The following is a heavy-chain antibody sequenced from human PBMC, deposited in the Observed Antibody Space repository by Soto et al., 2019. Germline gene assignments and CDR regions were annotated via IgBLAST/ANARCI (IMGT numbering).Heavy chain of an antibody. CDR3: ARAMVRGGGMDV. D-gene: IGHD3-10*01. V-gene: IGHV4-59*01. CDR1: GGSISSYY. CDR2: IYYSGST. J-gene: IGHJ6*02. Sequence: SETLSLTCTVSGGSISSYYWSWIRQPPGKGLEWIGYIYYSGSTNYNPSLKSRVTISVDTSKNQFSLKLSSVTAADTAVYYCARAMVRGGGMDVWGQGTTVTVSS.